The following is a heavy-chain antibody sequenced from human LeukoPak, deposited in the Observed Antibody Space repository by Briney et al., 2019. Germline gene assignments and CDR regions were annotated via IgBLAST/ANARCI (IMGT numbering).Heavy chain of an antibody. V-gene: IGHV3-30*04. CDR2: ISYDGSNK. CDR3: ASTPNGVAAIYFDD. Sequence: PGRSLRLSCAASGFTFSSYAMHWVRQAPGKGLEWVAVISYDGSNKCYADSVKGRFTISRDNAKNTLYLQMNSLRAGDTAVYYCASTPNGVAAIYFDDWGQGTLVTVSS. D-gene: IGHD2-15*01. CDR1: GFTFSSYA. J-gene: IGHJ4*02.